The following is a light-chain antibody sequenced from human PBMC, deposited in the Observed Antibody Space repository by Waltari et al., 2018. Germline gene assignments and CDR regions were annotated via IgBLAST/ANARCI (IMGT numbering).Light chain of an antibody. Sequence: QSVLTQPPSASGTPGQRVTISCSGTSSNIGFNTVSWYQQVPGTAPKLLIYTDNRRPAGVPYRFSGSKSGSSAARAISGLQSEDEADYYCAGWDDSLNGWVFGGGTKVTVV. V-gene: IGLV1-44*01. CDR1: SSNIGFNT. CDR2: TDN. CDR3: AGWDDSLNGWV. J-gene: IGLJ3*02.